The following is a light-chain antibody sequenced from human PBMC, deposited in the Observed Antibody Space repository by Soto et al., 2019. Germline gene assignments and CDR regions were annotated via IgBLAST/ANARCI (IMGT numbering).Light chain of an antibody. Sequence: DRPLTQSTSTLSASVGDRVTITCRASQSISSWLAWYQQKKVKSPKLLIYDASNLESGVPSSFSGSAYGTEFPLTISSLQPDDFATYYCQQYNSYPITFGQGTRLEIK. CDR2: DAS. CDR3: QQYNSYPIT. J-gene: IGKJ5*01. CDR1: QSISSW. V-gene: IGKV1-5*01.